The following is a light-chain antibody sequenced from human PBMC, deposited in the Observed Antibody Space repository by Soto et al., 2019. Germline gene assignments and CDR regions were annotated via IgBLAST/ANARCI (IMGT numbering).Light chain of an antibody. Sequence: EIVLTQSPGSLSLSPGQRATLSCRASQSVDTTFFAWYQKKPGQAPRLLIQGASKRATGIPDRCSGSGSGTDFTLIISRLEPEDFAVYSCQQDMSSVTFGQGTKVEIK. J-gene: IGKJ1*01. V-gene: IGKV3-20*01. CDR3: QQDMSSVT. CDR1: QSVDTTF. CDR2: GAS.